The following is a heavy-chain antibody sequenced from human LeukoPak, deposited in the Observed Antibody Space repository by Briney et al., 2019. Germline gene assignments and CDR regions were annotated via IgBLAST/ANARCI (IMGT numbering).Heavy chain of an antibody. CDR1: GFTLSSYA. J-gene: IGHJ4*02. CDR3: AKRPLSYSRAPCY. CDR2: ISGSGGST. Sequence: GGSLRLSCAASGFTLSSYAMSWVRQAPGKGLEWVSAISGSGGSTYYADSVKGRFTISRDNSKNTLYLQMNSLRAEDTAVYYCAKRPLSYSRAPCYWGQGTLVTVSS. V-gene: IGHV3-23*01. D-gene: IGHD6-13*01.